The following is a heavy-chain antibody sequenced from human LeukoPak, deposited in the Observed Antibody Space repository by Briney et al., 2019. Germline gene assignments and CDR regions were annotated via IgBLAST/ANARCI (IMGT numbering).Heavy chain of an antibody. J-gene: IGHJ4*02. CDR1: GFTFSNYW. CDR2: IKQDGSEK. V-gene: IGHV3-7*01. CDR3: ARDDPYGYYDY. D-gene: IGHD2-2*03. Sequence: PGGPLRHSCATSGFTFSNYWVTWLLQAPGKGLEGVANIKQDGSEKHYTDSVMGRFTISRDNAKASLHLQMNSLRAEDTAVYYCARDDPYGYYDYWGQGTLVTVSS.